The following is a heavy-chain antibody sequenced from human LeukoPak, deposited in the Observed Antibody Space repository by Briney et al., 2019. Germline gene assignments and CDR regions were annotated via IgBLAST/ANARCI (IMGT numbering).Heavy chain of an antibody. CDR1: GGSISSSSYY. D-gene: IGHD4-17*01. J-gene: IGHJ6*02. CDR2: IYYSGST. V-gene: IGHV4-39*07. Sequence: KASETLSLTCTVSGGSISSSSYYWGWIRQPPGKGLEWIGTIYYSGSTYYNPSLKSRVTISVDTSKNQFSLKLSSVTAADTAVYYCARGPTVRYYYYGMDVWGQGTTVTVSS. CDR3: ARGPTVRYYYYGMDV.